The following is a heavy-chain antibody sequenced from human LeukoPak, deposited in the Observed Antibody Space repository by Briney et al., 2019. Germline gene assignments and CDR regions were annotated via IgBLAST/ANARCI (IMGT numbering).Heavy chain of an antibody. D-gene: IGHD3-10*02. CDR3: AKDTPLCYFDY. J-gene: IGHJ4*02. CDR2: IRNDGSII. Sequence: GGSLRLSCAASGISFNTYGMHWIRQAPGKGLEWVAFIRNDGSIIYNADSVKGRFTISRDNSKNTLYLQMNSLRADDTAVYYCAKDTPLCYFDYWGQGTLVTVSS. CDR1: GISFNTYG. V-gene: IGHV3-30*02.